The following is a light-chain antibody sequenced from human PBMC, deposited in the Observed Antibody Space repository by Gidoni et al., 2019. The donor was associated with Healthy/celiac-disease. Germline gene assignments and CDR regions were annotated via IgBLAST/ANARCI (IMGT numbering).Light chain of an antibody. J-gene: IGKJ4*01. V-gene: IGKV1-33*01. CDR1: QDISNY. CDR2: DAS. CDR3: QHYDNLRLT. Sequence: DIQMTQSPSSLSASVGDRVTITCQASQDISNYLNWYQHKPGKAPKLLIYDASNLETGVPSRFSGSGSGTDFTFTISSLQPEDIATYYCQHYDNLRLTFGGGTKVEIK.